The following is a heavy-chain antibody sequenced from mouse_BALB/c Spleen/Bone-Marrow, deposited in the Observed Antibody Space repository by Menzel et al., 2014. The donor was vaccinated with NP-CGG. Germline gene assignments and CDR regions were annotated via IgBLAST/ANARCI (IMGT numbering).Heavy chain of an antibody. CDR2: ISNGGGST. Sequence: DVKLVESGGGLVQPGGSLKLSCAASGFTFSSYTMSWVRPTPEKRLEWVAYISNGGGSTYYPDTVKGRFTISRDNAKNTLYLQMSSLKSEDTAMYYCARRAGAYWGQGTLVTVSA. CDR3: ARRAGAY. D-gene: IGHD3-3*01. J-gene: IGHJ3*01. CDR1: GFTFSSYT. V-gene: IGHV5-12-2*01.